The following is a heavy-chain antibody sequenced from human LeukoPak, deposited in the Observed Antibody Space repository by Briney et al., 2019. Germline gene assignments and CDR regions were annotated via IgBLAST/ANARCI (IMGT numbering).Heavy chain of an antibody. J-gene: IGHJ3*02. CDR2: ISSSSSPI. CDR1: GFTFSSYS. V-gene: IGHV3-48*04. Sequence: GGSLRLSCVASGFTFSSYSMNWVRQAPGKGLEWVSHISSSSSPIYYADSVKGRFTISRDNAKNSLYLQVNSQRAEDTAVYYCARVYSSEDYSLHIWGQGTMVTVSS. CDR3: ARVYSSEDYSLHI. D-gene: IGHD6-25*01.